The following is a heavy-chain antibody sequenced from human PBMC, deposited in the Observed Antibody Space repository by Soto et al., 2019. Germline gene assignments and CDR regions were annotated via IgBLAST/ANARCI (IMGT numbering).Heavy chain of an antibody. Sequence: SGPTLVNPTQTLTLTCTFSGFSLSTSGMCVSWIRQPPGKALEWLALIDWDDDKYYSTSLRTRLTISKDTSKNQVVLTMTNMDPVDTATYYCARMDYGPGLYYFDYWGQGTLVTVSS. D-gene: IGHD3-10*01. CDR2: IDWDDDK. CDR1: GFSLSTSGMC. V-gene: IGHV2-70*01. J-gene: IGHJ4*02. CDR3: ARMDYGPGLYYFDY.